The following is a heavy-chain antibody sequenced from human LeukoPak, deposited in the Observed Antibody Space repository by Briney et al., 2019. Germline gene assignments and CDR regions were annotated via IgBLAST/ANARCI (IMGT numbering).Heavy chain of an antibody. CDR2: INPNSGGT. CDR3: ARDTYYYDSSGYGD. D-gene: IGHD3-22*01. CDR1: GYTFTGYY. J-gene: IGHJ4*02. V-gene: IGHV1-2*02. Sequence: ASVKVSCKASGYTFTGYYIHWVRQAPGQGLECVGWINPNSGGTNYAQKFQGRVTMTRDTSISTAYMELSRLRSDDTAVYYCARDTYYYDSSGYGDWGQGTLVTVSS.